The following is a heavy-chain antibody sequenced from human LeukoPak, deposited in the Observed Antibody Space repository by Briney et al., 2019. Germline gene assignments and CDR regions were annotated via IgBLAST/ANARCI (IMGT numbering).Heavy chain of an antibody. CDR1: GGTFNSYA. CDR3: ARGEAIYYYYYMDV. J-gene: IGHJ6*03. CDR2: IIPVFGTA. V-gene: IGHV1-69*13. Sequence: SVKVSCKASGGTFNSYAISWVRQAPGQGLEWMGGIIPVFGTAIYAQKFQGRVTITADESTSTAYMELSTLRSEDTAVYYCARGEAIYYYYYMDVWGKGTTVTVSS. D-gene: IGHD1-26*01.